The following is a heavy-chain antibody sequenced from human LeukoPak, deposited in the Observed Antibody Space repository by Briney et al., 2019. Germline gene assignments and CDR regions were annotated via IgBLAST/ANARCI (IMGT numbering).Heavy chain of an antibody. V-gene: IGHV4-31*03. Sequence: PSQTLSLTCTVSGGSISSGGYYWSWIRQHPGKGLEWIGYIYYSGSTYYNPSLKSRVTISVDTSKNQFSLKLSSVTAADTAVYYCARGYSYGTKQFDYWGQGTLVIVSS. J-gene: IGHJ4*02. CDR2: IYYSGST. D-gene: IGHD5-18*01. CDR3: ARGYSYGTKQFDY. CDR1: GGSISSGGYY.